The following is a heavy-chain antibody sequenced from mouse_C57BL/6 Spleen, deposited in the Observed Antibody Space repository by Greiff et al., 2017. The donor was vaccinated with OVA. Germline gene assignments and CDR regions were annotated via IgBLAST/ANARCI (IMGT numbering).Heavy chain of an antibody. CDR2: ISSGSSTI. J-gene: IGHJ4*01. CDR3: ARRITTVDAMDY. Sequence: EVKVEESGGGLVKPGGSLKLSCAASGFTFSDYGMHWVRQAPEKGLEWVAYISSGSSTIYYADTVKGRFTISRDNAKNTLFLQMTSLRSEDTAMYYCARRITTVDAMDYWGQGTSVTVSS. CDR1: GFTFSDYG. D-gene: IGHD1-1*01. V-gene: IGHV5-17*01.